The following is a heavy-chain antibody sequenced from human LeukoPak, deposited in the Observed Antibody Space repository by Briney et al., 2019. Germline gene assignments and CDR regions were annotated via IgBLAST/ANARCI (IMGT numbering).Heavy chain of an antibody. CDR3: ARGVSEVLWFGELFGPTENDAFDI. CDR2: INHSGST. Sequence: SETLSLTCAVYGGSFSESYWSWIRQPPGKGLEWIGEINHSGSTNYNPSLMSRVTISVGTSKSQFSLKLSSVTAADTAVYYCARGVSEVLWFGELFGPTENDAFDIWGQGTMVTVSS. CDR1: GGSFSESY. V-gene: IGHV4-34*01. J-gene: IGHJ3*02. D-gene: IGHD3-10*01.